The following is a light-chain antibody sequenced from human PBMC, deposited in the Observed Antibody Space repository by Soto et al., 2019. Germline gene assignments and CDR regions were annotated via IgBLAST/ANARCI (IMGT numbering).Light chain of an antibody. CDR3: EQYGSSPPSIT. CDR2: STS. J-gene: IGKJ5*01. CDR1: QSISSY. V-gene: IGKV3-20*01. Sequence: EILLTQSPSTLSLPPGERATISCRASQSISSYLAWYQQKPGKAPRLLIYSTSTRATGIPDRFTGSGSGTELTLIISSLEPEDFAVYYCEQYGSSPPSITFGQGTRLEIK.